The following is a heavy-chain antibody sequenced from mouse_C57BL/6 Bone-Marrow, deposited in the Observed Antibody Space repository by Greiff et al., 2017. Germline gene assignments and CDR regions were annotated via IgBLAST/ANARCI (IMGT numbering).Heavy chain of an antibody. CDR1: GFSLTSYG. Sequence: VQLQQSGPGLVQPSQSLSITCTVSGFSLTSYGVNWVRQPPGKGLEWLGVIWSGGSTDYNAAFISRLSISKDNYKSHVFFKMNSLQADDTAIYYCAKEGDDGYYWFAYWGQGTLVTVSA. CDR2: IWSGGST. V-gene: IGHV2-4*01. D-gene: IGHD2-3*01. CDR3: AKEGDDGYYWFAY. J-gene: IGHJ3*01.